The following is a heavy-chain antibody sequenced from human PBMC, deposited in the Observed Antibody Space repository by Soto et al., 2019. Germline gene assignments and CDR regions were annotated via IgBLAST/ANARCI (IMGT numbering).Heavy chain of an antibody. Sequence: EVQLVESGGGLVQPGGSLRLSCAASGLTFSSYWMHWVRQAPGKGLVWVSRISTDGSVTTYADSVKGRFNISRHNAKNTLYLQMNSLRTEDTAVYYCARATYISGWLGFDYWGQGTLVTVSS. CDR3: ARATYISGWLGFDY. J-gene: IGHJ4*02. V-gene: IGHV3-74*01. CDR1: GLTFSSYW. CDR2: ISTDGSVT. D-gene: IGHD6-19*01.